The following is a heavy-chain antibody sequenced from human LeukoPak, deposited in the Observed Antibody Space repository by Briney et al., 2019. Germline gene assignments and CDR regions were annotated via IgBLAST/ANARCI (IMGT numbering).Heavy chain of an antibody. Sequence: SVKVSCKASGGTFSSYANSWVRQAPGQGLEWMGGIIPIFDTANYAQKFQGRVTITTDEFTSTAYMELSSLRSEDTAVYYCASGDGGAPVTTRSVAFDIWGQGTMVTVSS. CDR1: GGTFSSYA. J-gene: IGHJ3*02. CDR3: ASGDGGAPVTTRSVAFDI. D-gene: IGHD4-17*01. V-gene: IGHV1-69*05. CDR2: IIPIFDTA.